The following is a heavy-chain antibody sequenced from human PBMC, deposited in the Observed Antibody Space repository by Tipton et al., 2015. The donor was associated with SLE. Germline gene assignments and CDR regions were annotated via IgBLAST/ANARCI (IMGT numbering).Heavy chain of an antibody. J-gene: IGHJ5*02. CDR1: GGSLSSGDYY. D-gene: IGHD3-22*01. V-gene: IGHV4-39*07. Sequence: TLSLTCTVSGGSLSSGDYYCGWIRQPPGKGLEWIGSIYHSGSTYYNPSLKSRVTISVDTSKNQFSLKLSSVTAADTAVYYCARVKGVITYNWFDPWGQGTLVTVSS. CDR3: ARVKGVITYNWFDP. CDR2: IYHSGST.